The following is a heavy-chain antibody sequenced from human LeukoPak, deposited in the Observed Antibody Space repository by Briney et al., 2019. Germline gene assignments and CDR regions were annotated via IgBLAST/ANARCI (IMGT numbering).Heavy chain of an antibody. CDR2: TRNKANSYTT. V-gene: IGHV3-72*01. Sequence: GGSLRLSCAASGFTFSDHYMDWVRQAPGKGLEWVGRTRNKANSYTTEYAASVKGRFTISRDDSKNTLYLQMNSLKTEDTAVYYCTTDQLSGYDSGSWGQGTLVTVSS. CDR3: TTDQLSGYDSGS. D-gene: IGHD5-12*01. CDR1: GFTFSDHY. J-gene: IGHJ5*02.